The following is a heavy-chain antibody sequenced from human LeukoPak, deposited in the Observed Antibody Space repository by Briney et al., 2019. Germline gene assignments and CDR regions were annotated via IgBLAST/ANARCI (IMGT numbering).Heavy chain of an antibody. CDR1: GASITNTF. J-gene: IGHJ4*02. CDR2: VYSSGST. V-gene: IGHV4-59*01. D-gene: IGHD4-11*01. CDR3: ARYSRNNDYMLDY. Sequence: SETLSLTCTVPGASITNTFWSWIRQRPGRGLGWVGYVYSSGSTNYNPCLNSRVTMSVVTSKNQFSLKVNSVTAADTALYYCARYSRNNDYMLDYWGRGTLVTVSS.